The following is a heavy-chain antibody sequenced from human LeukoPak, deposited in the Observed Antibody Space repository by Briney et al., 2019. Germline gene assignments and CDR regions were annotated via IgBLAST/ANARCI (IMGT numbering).Heavy chain of an antibody. CDR3: ARDPYSGSYGDYYYYYMDV. CDR2: ISSSSYI. D-gene: IGHD1-26*01. J-gene: IGHJ6*03. CDR1: GFTFSSYS. V-gene: IGHV3-21*01. Sequence: GGSLRLSCAASGFTFSSYSMNWVRQAPGKGLEWVSSISSSSYIYYADSVKGRFTISRDNAKNSLYLQMNSLRAEDTAVYYCARDPYSGSYGDYYYYYMDVWGKGTTVTISS.